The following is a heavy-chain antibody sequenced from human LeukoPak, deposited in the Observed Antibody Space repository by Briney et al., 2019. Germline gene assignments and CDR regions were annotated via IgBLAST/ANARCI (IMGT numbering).Heavy chain of an antibody. J-gene: IGHJ3*02. V-gene: IGHV4-4*07. CDR2: IYTSGNT. CDR1: GGSISSYY. Sequence: SETLSLTCTVSGGSISSYYWSWIRQPAGKGLEWIGRIYTSGNTNYNPSLKSRVTMSVDTSKNQFSLKLSSVTAADTAVYYCARRSYWSSGDAFDIWGQGTMVTVSS. CDR3: ARRSYWSSGDAFDI. D-gene: IGHD3-10*01.